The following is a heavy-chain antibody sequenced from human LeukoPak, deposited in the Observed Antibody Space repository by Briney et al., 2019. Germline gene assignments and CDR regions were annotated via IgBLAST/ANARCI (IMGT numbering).Heavy chain of an antibody. CDR2: INLIRYP. CDR1: GESSFSNYY. Sequence: SETLSLTCAVYGESSFSNYYWSWIRQAPGGALEWIGEINLIRYPISTPSLNSPVPLSIDTSKNQFSLRLNSVTAADTAVYYCSRQVFVNDYWGQGTLVTVSS. V-gene: IGHV4-34*01. D-gene: IGHD2/OR15-2a*01. CDR3: SRQVFVNDY. J-gene: IGHJ4*02.